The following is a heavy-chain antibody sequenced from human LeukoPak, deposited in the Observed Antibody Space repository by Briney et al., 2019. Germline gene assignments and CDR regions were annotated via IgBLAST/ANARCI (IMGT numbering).Heavy chain of an antibody. CDR1: GYTLTELS. CDR3: ARDYLDDYVWGSYRYPPFFDY. CDR2: FDPEDGET. J-gene: IGHJ4*02. Sequence: GASVKVSCKVSGYTLTELSMHWVRQAPGKGLEWMGGFDPEDGETIYAQKFQGRVTMTTDTSTSTAYMELRSLRSDDAAVYYCARDYLDDYVWGSYRYPPFFDYWGQGTLVTVSS. D-gene: IGHD3-16*02. V-gene: IGHV1-24*01.